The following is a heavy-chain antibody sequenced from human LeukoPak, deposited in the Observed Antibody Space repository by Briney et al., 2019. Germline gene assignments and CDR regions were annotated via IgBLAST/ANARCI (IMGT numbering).Heavy chain of an antibody. J-gene: IGHJ4*02. V-gene: IGHV4-59*01. D-gene: IGHD3-16*02. Sequence: PSETLSLSCTVSGASISSYYWSWIRQPPGKGLEWIGYIYYSGSTNYNPSLKSRATISVDTSNNQFSLKLSSVTAADTAVYYCATVWVGDLSLIFDYWGQGTLVTVSS. CDR2: IYYSGST. CDR1: GASISSYY. CDR3: ATVWVGDLSLIFDY.